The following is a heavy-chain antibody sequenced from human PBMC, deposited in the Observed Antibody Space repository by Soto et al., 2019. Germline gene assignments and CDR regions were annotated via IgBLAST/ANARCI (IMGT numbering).Heavy chain of an antibody. CDR3: ARDQITGLFED. V-gene: IGHV4-34*01. J-gene: IGHJ4*02. CDR2: INHSGSS. D-gene: IGHD1-20*01. CDR1: GGSFSGYY. Sequence: QVQLQQWGAGLLKPSETLSLTCAVYGGSFSGYYWTWIRQPPGTGLEWIGEINHSGSSHYNPSLKRRDTIAVDTSENQFSLKPTSVTAQDSAVYYCARDQITGLFEDRGQGTQVTVSS.